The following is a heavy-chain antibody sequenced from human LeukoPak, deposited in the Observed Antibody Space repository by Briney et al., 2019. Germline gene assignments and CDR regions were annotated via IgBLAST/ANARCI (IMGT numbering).Heavy chain of an antibody. CDR1: RYSFTSYR. D-gene: IGHD4-17*01. J-gene: IGHJ3*02. CDR2: VYPGVSDT. CDR3: ARPRTTMTNDAFDI. Sequence: GESLKIFCQGPRYSFTSYRIGWVRPMPGKGLGWIGIVYPGVSDTRYSPSFQGQVTISADNSIIPAYLQWISLKASDTAMYYCARPRTTMTNDAFDIWGQGTMVTVSS. V-gene: IGHV5-51*01.